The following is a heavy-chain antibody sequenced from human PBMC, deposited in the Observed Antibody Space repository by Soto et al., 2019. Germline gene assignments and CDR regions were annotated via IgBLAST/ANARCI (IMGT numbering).Heavy chain of an antibody. V-gene: IGHV1-69*01. J-gene: IGHJ3*02. Sequence: QVQLVQSGAEVKKPGSSVKVSCKASGGTFSSYAISWVRQAPGQGLEWMGGIIPIFGTANYAQKFQGRVTITADESTSTAYMELSSLRSEDTAVYYCARGITLFGVVRLYDAFDIWGQGTMVTVSS. CDR1: GGTFSSYA. D-gene: IGHD3-3*01. CDR3: ARGITLFGVVRLYDAFDI. CDR2: IIPIFGTA.